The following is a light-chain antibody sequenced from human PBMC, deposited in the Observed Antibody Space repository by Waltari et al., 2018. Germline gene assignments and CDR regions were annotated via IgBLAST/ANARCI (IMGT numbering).Light chain of an antibody. V-gene: IGKV1-5*03. CDR2: KAS. CDR1: QSISNW. J-gene: IGKJ1*01. Sequence: DIQMTQSPSTLSASVGASVTLTCRASQSISNWLAWYQQKPAKAPKLLIYKASTLQSGVPSRFSGSGSGTEFTLTISSLQPDDFATYYCQQYSSDSTFGQGTKVEIK. CDR3: QQYSSDST.